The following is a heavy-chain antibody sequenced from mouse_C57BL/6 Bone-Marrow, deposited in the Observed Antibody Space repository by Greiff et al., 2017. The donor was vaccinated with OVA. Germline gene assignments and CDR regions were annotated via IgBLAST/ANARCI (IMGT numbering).Heavy chain of an antibody. CDR3: AREDDYDGYWDFDV. Sequence: QVQLQQPGAELVKPGASVKLSCKASGYTFTSYWMQWVKQRPGQGLEWIGEIDPSDSYTNYNQKFKGKATLTVDTSSSTAYMQLSSLTSEDSAVYYCAREDDYDGYWDFDVWGTGTTVTVSS. CDR2: IDPSDSYT. CDR1: GYTFTSYW. J-gene: IGHJ1*03. V-gene: IGHV1-50*01. D-gene: IGHD2-4*01.